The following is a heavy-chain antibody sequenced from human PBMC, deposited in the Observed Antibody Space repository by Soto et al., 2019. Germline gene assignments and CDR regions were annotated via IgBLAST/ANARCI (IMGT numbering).Heavy chain of an antibody. CDR3: TRGEGPNYSSSWYLWFDP. V-gene: IGHV3-49*05. D-gene: IGHD6-13*01. Sequence: NPGGSLRLSCTASGFTFCDYAMSWFRQAPGKGLEWVGFIRSKAYGGTTEYAASVKGRSTISRDDSKSIAYLQMNSLKTEDTAVYYCTRGEGPNYSSSWYLWFDPWGQGTLVTVSS. CDR1: GFTFCDYA. CDR2: IRSKAYGGTT. J-gene: IGHJ5*02.